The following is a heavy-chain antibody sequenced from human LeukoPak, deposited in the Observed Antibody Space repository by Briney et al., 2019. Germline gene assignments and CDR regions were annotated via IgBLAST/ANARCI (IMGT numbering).Heavy chain of an antibody. CDR2: IIPIFGTA. J-gene: IGHJ6*02. Sequence: ASVKVSCEASGGTFSSYAISWVRQARGQGLERMGGIIPIFGTANYAQKFQGRVTITADESTSTAYMELSSLRSEDTAVYYCASRPVVVTANVYYYYGMDVWGQGTTVTVSS. V-gene: IGHV1-69*13. CDR3: ASRPVVVTANVYYYYGMDV. CDR1: GGTFSSYA. D-gene: IGHD2-21*02.